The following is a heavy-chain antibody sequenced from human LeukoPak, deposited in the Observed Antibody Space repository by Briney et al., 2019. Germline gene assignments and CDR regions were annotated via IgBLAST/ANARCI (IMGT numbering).Heavy chain of an antibody. CDR3: ARGPPMVRGVKFDY. CDR1: GFTFSSYA. V-gene: IGHV3-30*04. J-gene: IGHJ4*02. D-gene: IGHD3-10*01. Sequence: GRSLRLSCAASGFTFSSYAMHWVRQAPGKGLEWVAVISYDGSNKYYADSVKGRFTISRDNSKNTLYLQMNSLRAEDTAVYYCARGPPMVRGVKFDYWGQGTLVTVSP. CDR2: ISYDGSNK.